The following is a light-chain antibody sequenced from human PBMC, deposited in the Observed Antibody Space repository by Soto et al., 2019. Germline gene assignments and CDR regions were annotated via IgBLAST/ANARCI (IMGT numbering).Light chain of an antibody. V-gene: IGKV1-5*01. Sequence: DIQMTQSPSTLSASVGDRVTITCRASQSISSCLAWYQQRPGKAPKLLIYDASSLESGVPSRFSGSGSGTEFTLTISSLQPDDFATYYCQHYNSYSEAFGQGTKVDIK. CDR2: DAS. CDR1: QSISSC. CDR3: QHYNSYSEA. J-gene: IGKJ1*01.